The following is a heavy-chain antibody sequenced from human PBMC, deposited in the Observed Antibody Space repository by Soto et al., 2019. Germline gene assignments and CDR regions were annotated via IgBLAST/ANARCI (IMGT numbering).Heavy chain of an antibody. J-gene: IGHJ4*02. Sequence: GGSLRLSCAASGFTFSSCWMHWVRQAPGKGLVWVSRISSDGSSTNYADSVKGRFTISRDNAKNTLYLQMNTLRAEATAVYYCASMYSSAWARDYWGQGTLVTVSS. D-gene: IGHD6-19*01. CDR1: GFTFSSCW. CDR3: ASMYSSAWARDY. CDR2: ISSDGSST. V-gene: IGHV3-74*01.